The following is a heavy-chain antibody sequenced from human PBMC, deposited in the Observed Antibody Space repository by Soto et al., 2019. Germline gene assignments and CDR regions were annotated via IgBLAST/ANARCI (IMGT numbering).Heavy chain of an antibody. CDR3: ARDPIWTYTWNYARLNYLDP. V-gene: IGHV1-3*04. CDR2: IHTAKGNT. Sequence: QVQLVQSATEVKKPGASVKISCKASGYTFTNNVIHWLRQAPGQTLEWMGWIHTAKGNTKYSQKFEARVTLTRDTAASTAYMELNSLRSHDTAVYYCARDPIWTYTWNYARLNYLDPWGQGTLVTVSS. D-gene: IGHD1-7*01. CDR1: GYTFTNNV. J-gene: IGHJ5*02.